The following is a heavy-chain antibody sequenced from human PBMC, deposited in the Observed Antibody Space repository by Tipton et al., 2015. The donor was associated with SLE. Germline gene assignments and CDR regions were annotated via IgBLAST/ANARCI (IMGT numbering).Heavy chain of an antibody. D-gene: IGHD2-21*01. V-gene: IGHV3-23*01. Sequence: SLRLSCAASGFTFSSYAMSWVRQAPGKGLEWVSTITSNGESTDYADSVKGRFTISRDNSKNTLYLQMNSLRAEDTALYYCAKGGTVVAYGMDVWGQGTTVTVSS. CDR2: ITSNGEST. J-gene: IGHJ6*02. CDR3: AKGGTVVAYGMDV. CDR1: GFTFSSYA.